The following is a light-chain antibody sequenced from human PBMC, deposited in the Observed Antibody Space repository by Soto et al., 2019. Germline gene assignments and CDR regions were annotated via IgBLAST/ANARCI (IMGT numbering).Light chain of an antibody. CDR3: SSYTSSSV. J-gene: IGLJ1*01. Sequence: QSALTQPASVSGSPGQSITISCTGTSSDVGGYNYVSWYQQHPGKAPKLMIYEVSNRPSGVSNRFSGSKSDNTASLTISGLQAEDEADYYCSSYTSSSVFGTGTKLTVL. V-gene: IGLV2-14*01. CDR2: EVS. CDR1: SSDVGGYNY.